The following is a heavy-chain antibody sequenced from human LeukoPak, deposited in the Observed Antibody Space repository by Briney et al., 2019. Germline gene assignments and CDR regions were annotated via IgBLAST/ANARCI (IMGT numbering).Heavy chain of an antibody. J-gene: IGHJ4*02. V-gene: IGHV4-34*01. CDR1: GGSFSGYY. CDR2: INHSGST. Sequence: SETLSLTCAVYGGSFSGYYWSWIRQPPGKGLEWIGEINHSGSTNYNPSLKSRATISVETSKNQFSLKLSSVTAADTAVYYCARGYHYDSSGYFDYWGQGTLVTVSS. CDR3: ARGYHYDSSGYFDY. D-gene: IGHD3-22*01.